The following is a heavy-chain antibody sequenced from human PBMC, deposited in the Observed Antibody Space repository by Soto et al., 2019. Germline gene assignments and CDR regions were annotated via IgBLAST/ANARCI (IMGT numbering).Heavy chain of an antibody. CDR1: GFTFSSYG. CDR2: ISSDGTSR. J-gene: IGHJ6*02. V-gene: IGHV3-30*18. Sequence: GGSLRLSCAASGFTFSSYGMHWVRQAPGKGLEWVAVISSDGTSRFYADSVKGRFTISRDNSKNTLYLQMNSLRAEDTAMYYCAKVRVKDYYYYAMDVWGQGTTVTVSS. D-gene: IGHD4-4*01. CDR3: AKVRVKDYYYYAMDV.